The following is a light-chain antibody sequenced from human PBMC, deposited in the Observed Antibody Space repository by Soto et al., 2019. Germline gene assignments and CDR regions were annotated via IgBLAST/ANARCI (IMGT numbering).Light chain of an antibody. V-gene: IGKV3-20*01. CDR3: QQYDKSSHT. Sequence: EIVLTQSPGTLSLSPGESATLSCRASQSVSSSQVAWYQQKPGQAPRLLIYGASSRATGIPDRFSGVGSETDFTLTISRLEPEHFAVYSCQQYDKSSHTFGQGTKLEIK. CDR2: GAS. CDR1: QSVSSSQ. J-gene: IGKJ2*01.